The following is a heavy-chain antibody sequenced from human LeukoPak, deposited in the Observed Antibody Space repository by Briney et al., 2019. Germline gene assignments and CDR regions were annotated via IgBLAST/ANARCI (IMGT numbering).Heavy chain of an antibody. V-gene: IGHV1-46*01. D-gene: IGHD3-22*01. J-gene: IGHJ5*02. CDR3: ASPNDYYDSSGYNWFDP. CDR1: GYTFTNYY. Sequence: ASVKVSCKASGYTFTNYYMHWVRQAPGQGLEWMGLIRPSGGTSYAQKFQGRFTMTRDTSTSTVYMEPSSLISEDTAVYYCASPNDYYDSSGYNWFDPWGQGTLVTVSS. CDR2: IRPSGGT.